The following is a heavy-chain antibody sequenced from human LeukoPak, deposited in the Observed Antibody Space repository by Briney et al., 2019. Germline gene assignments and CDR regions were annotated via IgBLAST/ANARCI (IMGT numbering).Heavy chain of an antibody. V-gene: IGHV1-46*01. D-gene: IGHD3-22*01. J-gene: IGHJ4*02. CDR2: INPSGGST. Sequence: GASVKVSCKASGYTFTSYYMHWVRQAPGQGLEWMGIINPSGGSTSYAQKFQGRVTVTADESTSTAYMELSSLRSEDTAVYYCARGRWDYYDSSGYYSPFDYWGQGTLVTVSS. CDR3: ARGRWDYYDSSGYYSPFDY. CDR1: GYTFTSYY.